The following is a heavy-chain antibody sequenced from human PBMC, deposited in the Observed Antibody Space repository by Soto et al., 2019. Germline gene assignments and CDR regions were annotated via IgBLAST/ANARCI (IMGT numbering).Heavy chain of an antibody. CDR3: ARGDGGWELPFDY. CDR1: GGSISSGDYY. V-gene: IGHV4-30-4*01. D-gene: IGHD1-26*01. Sequence: QVQLQESGPGLVKPSQTLSLTCTVSGGSISSGDYYWSWIRQPPGKGLEWIGYIYYSGSTYYNPSLKSRVTISVDTSKYQFSLKLSSVTAADTAVYYCARGDGGWELPFDYWGQGTLVTVSS. CDR2: IYYSGST. J-gene: IGHJ4*02.